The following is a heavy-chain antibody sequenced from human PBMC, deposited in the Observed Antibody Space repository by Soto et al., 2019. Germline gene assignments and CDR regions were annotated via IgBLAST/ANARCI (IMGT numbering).Heavy chain of an antibody. J-gene: IGHJ2*01. CDR3: AREVIPLTTDWYFDL. CDR2: IYDSGST. V-gene: IGHV4-30-4*01. D-gene: IGHD4-17*01. CDR1: GGSISGGVGGLYY. Sequence: QLQLRESGPGLVKPSETLSLTRTVSGGSISGGVGGLYYWSWIRQPPGKGLEWIGYIYDSGSTYYNASLRSRVTISMDTSKNQFSLRLSSVTAADTAVYYCAREVIPLTTDWYFDLWGRGTLVTVSS.